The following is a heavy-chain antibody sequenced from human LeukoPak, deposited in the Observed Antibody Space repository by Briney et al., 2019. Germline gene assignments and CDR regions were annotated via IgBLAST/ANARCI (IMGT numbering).Heavy chain of an antibody. CDR2: IYYTGST. D-gene: IGHD2-21*02. J-gene: IGHJ5*02. V-gene: IGHV4-59*08. CDR3: ARLQVHCGGDCYTRWFDP. CDR1: GGSVSSYY. Sequence: SETLSLTCTVSGGSVSSYYWSWIRQPPGKGLEWIAYIYYTGSTKYNPSLKSRVTISLDRSKNQFSLKLRSVTAADTAVYYCARLQVHCGGDCYTRWFDPWGQGTLVTVSS.